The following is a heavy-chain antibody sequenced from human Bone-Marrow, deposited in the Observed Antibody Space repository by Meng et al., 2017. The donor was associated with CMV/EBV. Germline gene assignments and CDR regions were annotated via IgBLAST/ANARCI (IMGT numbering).Heavy chain of an antibody. V-gene: IGHV3-21*01. D-gene: IGHD3-3*01. J-gene: IGHJ6*02. CDR1: GFTFSSYS. CDR3: ARALYQTQMIFGVGNHYYFYAMDV. CDR2: ISSSSSYI. Sequence: GESLKISCAASGFTFSSYSMNWVRQAPGKGLEWVSSISSSSSYIYYADSVKGRFTISRDNAKNSLYLQMNSLRAEDTAVYYCARALYQTQMIFGVGNHYYFYAMDVWGQGTTVTVSS.